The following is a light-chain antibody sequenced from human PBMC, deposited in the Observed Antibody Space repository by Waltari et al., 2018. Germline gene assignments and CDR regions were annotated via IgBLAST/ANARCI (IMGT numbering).Light chain of an antibody. Sequence: QSALTQPASVSGSPGQSITISCTGVSNDVGTDNLVAWYQQYPGKAPKLMIYEARKRPSGVSNRFVCSKSGNTASLTISGLQAEDEADYFCCSYVGSSTSYVFGIGTKVTVL. J-gene: IGLJ1*01. V-gene: IGLV2-23*01. CDR3: CSYVGSSTSYV. CDR2: EAR. CDR1: SNDVGTDNL.